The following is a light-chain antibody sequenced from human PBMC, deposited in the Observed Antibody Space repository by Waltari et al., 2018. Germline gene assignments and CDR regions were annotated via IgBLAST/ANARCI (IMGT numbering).Light chain of an antibody. CDR2: DAS. J-gene: IGKJ4*01. CDR1: QSVSSY. CDR3: QQRSNWPLT. V-gene: IGKV3-11*01. Sequence: IVLTQSPATLSLSPGERATLSCRASQSVSSYLACYQQKPGQAPRLLIYDASNTGTGIPARFSDSASGTDFTLTISSLEPEDFAVYYCQQRSNWPLTFGGGTKVEIK.